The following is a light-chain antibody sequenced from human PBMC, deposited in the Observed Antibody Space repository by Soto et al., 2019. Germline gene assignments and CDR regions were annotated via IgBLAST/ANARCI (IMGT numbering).Light chain of an antibody. CDR1: QSVNIY. CDR3: QQRANWPLT. J-gene: IGKJ4*02. CDR2: DAS. V-gene: IGKV3-11*01. Sequence: EIVMTQSPATLSVSPGERVTLSCRASQSVNIYLAWYQQKPGQAPRLLIYDASNRATGVPARFSGSGSGTGFTLTISSLESEDFAVYYCQQRANWPLTFGGGTKVDIK.